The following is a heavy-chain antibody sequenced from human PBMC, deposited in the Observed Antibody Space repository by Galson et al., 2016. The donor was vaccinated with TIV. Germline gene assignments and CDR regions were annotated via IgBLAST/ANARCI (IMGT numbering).Heavy chain of an antibody. CDR1: GFSVTTNY. D-gene: IGHD2-21*01. J-gene: IGHJ3*01. CDR3: ARDIPEYTMGGLDL. V-gene: IGHV3-66*03. Sequence: SLRLSCAASGFSVTTNYMTWVRQAPGKGLEWISVVYRNGNAYYTDSVKGRFTMSRDDFKNTVDLQMDNLGPGDTALYYCARDIPEYTMGGLDLWGQGTMVTVSS. CDR2: VYRNGNA.